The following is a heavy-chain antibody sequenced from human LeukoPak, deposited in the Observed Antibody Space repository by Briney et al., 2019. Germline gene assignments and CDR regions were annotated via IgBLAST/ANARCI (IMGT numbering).Heavy chain of an antibody. D-gene: IGHD6-13*01. Sequence: GGSLRLSCAASGFTFSSYAMSWVRQAPGKGLEWVSAISGSGGSTYYADSVKGRFTISRDNSKNTLYLQMNSLRAEDTAVYYCATLPTGIAAAAHDYWGQGTLVTVSS. CDR3: ATLPTGIAAAAHDY. CDR2: ISGSGGST. J-gene: IGHJ4*02. V-gene: IGHV3-23*01. CDR1: GFTFSSYA.